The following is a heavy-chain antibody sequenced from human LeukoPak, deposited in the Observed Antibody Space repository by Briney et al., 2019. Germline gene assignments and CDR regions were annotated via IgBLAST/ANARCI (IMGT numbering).Heavy chain of an antibody. CDR2: INHSGST. Sequence: SETLSLTCAVYGGSFSGYYWSWIRQPPGKGLEWIGEINHSGSTNYNPSLESRVTISVDTSKNQFSLKLSSVTAADTAVYYCATITMVRGVTDWGQGTLVTVSS. CDR1: GGSFSGYY. V-gene: IGHV4-34*01. J-gene: IGHJ4*02. CDR3: ATITMVRGVTD. D-gene: IGHD3-10*01.